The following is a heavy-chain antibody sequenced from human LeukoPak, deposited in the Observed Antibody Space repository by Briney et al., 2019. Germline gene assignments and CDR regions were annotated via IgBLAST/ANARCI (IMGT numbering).Heavy chain of an antibody. CDR1: GGTFTSYA. Sequence: SVKVSCKASGGTFTSYAISWVRQAPGQGLEWMGRIIPIFGIANYAQKFQGRVTITADKSTSTAYMELSSLRSEDTAVYYCARAIVVVPAAIPYYGMDVWGQGTTVTVSS. CDR3: ARAIVVVPAAIPYYGMDV. CDR2: IIPIFGIA. J-gene: IGHJ6*02. D-gene: IGHD2-2*01. V-gene: IGHV1-69*04.